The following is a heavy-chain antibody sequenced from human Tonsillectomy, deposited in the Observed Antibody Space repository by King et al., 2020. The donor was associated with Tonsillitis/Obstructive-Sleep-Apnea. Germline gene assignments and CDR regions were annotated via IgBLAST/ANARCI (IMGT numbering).Heavy chain of an antibody. J-gene: IGHJ1*01. CDR2: IVPIFDTA. D-gene: IGHD5-12*01. CDR3: ARRGNSQGAEHFQH. V-gene: IGHV1-69*01. CDR1: GGTFSTYG. Sequence: VQLVQSGTEVKKPGSSVKVSCKLSGGTFSTYGISWVRQAPGQGLEWMGAIVPIFDTAKYTQKFQGRVTITADESASTAYMEVTSLRSEDTAVYYCARRGNSQGAEHFQHWGQGTLVIVSS.